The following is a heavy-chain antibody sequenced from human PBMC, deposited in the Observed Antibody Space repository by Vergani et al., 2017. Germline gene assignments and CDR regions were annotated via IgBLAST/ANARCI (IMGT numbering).Heavy chain of an antibody. Sequence: QVQLQESGPGLVKPSETLSLTCIISGGSISNYYWSWIRQPPGKGLEWIGYIYYSGSTNYNPSLKSRVTISVDTSKNQYSLKLNSVTAADTAVYYCARGGNWVDYGGQGTLVTVSS. J-gene: IGHJ4*02. CDR1: GGSISNYY. V-gene: IGHV4-59*01. CDR3: ARGGNWVDY. CDR2: IYYSGST. D-gene: IGHD7-27*01.